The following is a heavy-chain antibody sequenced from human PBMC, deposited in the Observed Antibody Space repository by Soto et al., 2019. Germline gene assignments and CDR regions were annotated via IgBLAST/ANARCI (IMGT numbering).Heavy chain of an antibody. CDR1: GFTFSSYA. V-gene: IGHV3-30-3*01. J-gene: IGHJ5*02. CDR3: ARGFIVFVVVTAMEFNP. CDR2: ISYDGSNK. Sequence: GGSLRLSCAASGFTFSSYAMHWVRQAPGKGLEWVAVISYDGSNKYYADSVKGRFTISRDNSKNTLYLQMNSLRAEDTAVYYCARGFIVFVVVTAMEFNPWGQGTLVTVSS. D-gene: IGHD2-21*02.